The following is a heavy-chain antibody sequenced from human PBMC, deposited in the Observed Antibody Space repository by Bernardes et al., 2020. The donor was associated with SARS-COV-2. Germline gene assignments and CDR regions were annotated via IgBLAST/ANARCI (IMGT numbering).Heavy chain of an antibody. D-gene: IGHD4-17*01. J-gene: IGHJ4*02. CDR2: IWYDGSHK. CDR3: ARDFYGDFGKFDY. CDR1: GFTFSRYG. V-gene: IGHV3-33*01. Sequence: GGSLRLSCTASGFTFSRYGFHWVRQAPGKGLEWVAFIWYDGSHKYYAESVKGRFTISRDNSKNTLYLHVDSLRVEDTAVYYCARDFYGDFGKFDYWGQGTLVTVSS.